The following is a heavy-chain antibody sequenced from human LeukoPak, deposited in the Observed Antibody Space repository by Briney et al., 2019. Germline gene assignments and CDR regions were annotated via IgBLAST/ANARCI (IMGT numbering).Heavy chain of an antibody. CDR2: ISGSGGST. CDR1: GFTFSSYA. D-gene: IGHD4-17*01. Sequence: GGSLRLSCAASGFTFSSYAMSWVRQAPGKGLEWVSAISGSGGSTYYADSVKGRFTISRDNSKNTLYLQMNSLRAEDTAVYYCAKASTGGDYGDYFDYWGQGTLVTVSS. V-gene: IGHV3-23*01. J-gene: IGHJ4*02. CDR3: AKASTGGDYGDYFDY.